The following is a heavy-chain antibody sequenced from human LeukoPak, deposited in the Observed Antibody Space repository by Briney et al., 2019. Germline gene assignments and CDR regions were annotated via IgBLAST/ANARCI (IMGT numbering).Heavy chain of an antibody. J-gene: IGHJ4*02. V-gene: IGHV3-9*01. D-gene: IGHD4-17*01. Sequence: GGSLRLSCAASGFTFDDYALHWVRQVPGKGLEWVSGISWNSGSIDYADSVKGRFTISRDNAKNSLYLQMNSLRAEDTAVYYCAPFYGDYLEHYWGQGTLVTVSS. CDR2: ISWNSGSI. CDR1: GFTFDDYA. CDR3: APFYGDYLEHY.